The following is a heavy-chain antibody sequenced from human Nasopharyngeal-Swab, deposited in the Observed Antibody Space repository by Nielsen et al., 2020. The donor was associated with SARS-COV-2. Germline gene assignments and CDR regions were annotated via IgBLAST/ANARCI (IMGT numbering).Heavy chain of an antibody. CDR1: GYSFTNYW. CDR2: IYPDDSDT. V-gene: IGHV5-51*01. D-gene: IGHD1/OR15-1a*01. J-gene: IGHJ3*02. Sequence: GESLKISCKGSGYSFTNYWIGWVRQMPGKGLEWMGIIYPDDSDTRYSPSLQGQVTISVDKSISTAYLQWSSLKASDTAMYYCARLGPKESTDTTAAFDIWGQGTMVTVSS. CDR3: ARLGPKESTDTTAAFDI.